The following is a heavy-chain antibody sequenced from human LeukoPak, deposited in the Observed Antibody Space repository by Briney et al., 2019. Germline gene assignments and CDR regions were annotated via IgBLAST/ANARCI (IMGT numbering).Heavy chain of an antibody. V-gene: IGHV1-18*01. CDR1: GYTFTSYG. J-gene: IGHJ5*02. D-gene: IGHD6-13*01. CDR2: ITAYNGKT. CDR3: ARDRRYSSSWQKNWFDP. Sequence: GASVKVSCKASGYTFTSYGISGGRQAPGQGLEWMGWITAYNGKTNYAQKLQGRVTMTTDTSTSTAYMELRSLRSDDTAVYYCARDRRYSSSWQKNWFDPWGQGTLVTVSS.